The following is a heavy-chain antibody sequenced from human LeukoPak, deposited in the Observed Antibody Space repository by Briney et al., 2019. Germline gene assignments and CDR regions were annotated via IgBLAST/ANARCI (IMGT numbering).Heavy chain of an antibody. V-gene: IGHV4-59*01. Sequence: SETLSLTCTVSPGSISTYYWGWIRQPPGKGLEWIGYVYYSGTTKHNPSLKGRLSISVDTSKNQFSLSLSAVTAADTAVYYCARSILMGRQYFLDYWGQGVLVTVSS. CDR3: ARSILMGRQYFLDY. D-gene: IGHD3-16*01. CDR2: VYYSGTT. J-gene: IGHJ4*02. CDR1: PGSISTYY.